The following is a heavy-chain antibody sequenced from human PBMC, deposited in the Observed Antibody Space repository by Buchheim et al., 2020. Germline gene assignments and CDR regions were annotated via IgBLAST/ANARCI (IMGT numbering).Heavy chain of an antibody. CDR1: GFTFSNFA. V-gene: IGHV3-30-3*01. CDR3: ARVSADSISFYFPFDY. Sequence: QVQVVESGGGVVQPGRSLRLSCAASGFTFSNFAMHWVCQAPGKGLEWVAVISYDGSNKFYADSVRGRFTISRDNSMNTLYLQMNSLRPGETAVYYCARVSADSISFYFPFDYWGQGTL. CDR2: ISYDGSNK. J-gene: IGHJ4*02. D-gene: IGHD3-22*01.